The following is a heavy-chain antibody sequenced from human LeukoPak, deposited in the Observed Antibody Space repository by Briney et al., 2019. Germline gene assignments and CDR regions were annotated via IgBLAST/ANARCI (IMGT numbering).Heavy chain of an antibody. Sequence: NPSEILSLTCTVSGGSLNNYDWSWIRQPAGKGLEWIGRIYTSGNTNYNPSLKSRVTMSVDTSKNQFSLKLSSVTAADTAVYYCARYDYSNYEAFDIWGQGTMVIVSS. D-gene: IGHD4-11*01. CDR3: ARYDYSNYEAFDI. CDR1: GGSLNNYD. CDR2: IYTSGNT. V-gene: IGHV4-4*07. J-gene: IGHJ3*02.